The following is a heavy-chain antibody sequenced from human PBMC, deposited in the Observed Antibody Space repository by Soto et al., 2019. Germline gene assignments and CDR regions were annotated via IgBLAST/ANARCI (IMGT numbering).Heavy chain of an antibody. Sequence: EVQLVESGGGLVKPGGSLRLSCAASGFTFSNVWMNWVRQAQGTGLEWVGRIKSKTDGGTTDYAAPVKGRFTISRDESKHTLYLQMNTLTSKDTALYYGTPLALKYSSGCYDFSDWGQGTLVTGSS. CDR3: TPLALKYSSGCYDFSD. J-gene: IGHJ4*02. CDR1: GFTFSNVW. CDR2: IKSKTDGGTT. V-gene: IGHV3-15*07. D-gene: IGHD6-19*01.